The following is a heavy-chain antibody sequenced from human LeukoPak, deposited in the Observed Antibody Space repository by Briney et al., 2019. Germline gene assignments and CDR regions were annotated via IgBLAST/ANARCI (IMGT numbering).Heavy chain of an antibody. J-gene: IGHJ3*02. Sequence: SETLSLTCTVSGGSISSYYWSWIRQPPGKGLEWIGYIYYSGSTNYNPSLKSRVTISVDTSKNQFSLKLSSVTAADTAVYYCARYDSSNDAFDIWGQGTMVTASS. D-gene: IGHD3-22*01. V-gene: IGHV4-59*01. CDR3: ARYDSSNDAFDI. CDR1: GGSISSYY. CDR2: IYYSGST.